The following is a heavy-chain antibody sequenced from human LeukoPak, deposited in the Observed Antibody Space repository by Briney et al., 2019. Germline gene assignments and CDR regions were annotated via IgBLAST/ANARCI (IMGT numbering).Heavy chain of an antibody. V-gene: IGHV4-38-2*02. CDR1: GYSISSGYY. J-gene: IGHJ4*02. Sequence: KASETLSLTCTVSGYSISSGYYWGWIRQPPGKGLEWIGSIYHSGSTYYNPSLKSRVTISVDTSKNQFSLKLSSVTAADTAVYYCAVNDFWSGYPLDYWGQGTLVTVSS. CDR2: IYHSGST. CDR3: AVNDFWSGYPLDY. D-gene: IGHD3-3*01.